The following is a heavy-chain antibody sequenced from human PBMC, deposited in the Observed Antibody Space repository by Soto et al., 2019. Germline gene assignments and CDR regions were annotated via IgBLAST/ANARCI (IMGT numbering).Heavy chain of an antibody. D-gene: IGHD3-10*01. CDR3: DPPSGGGY. J-gene: IGHJ4*02. V-gene: IGHV3-15*01. CDR2: IKSKTDGGTT. CDR1: GFTFSNAW. Sequence: EVQLVESGGGLVKPGGSLRLSCAASGFTFSNAWMSWVRQAPGKGLEWVGRIKSKTDGGTTDYAAPVKGRFTISRDDSKNTLYLQMTSMKTEDTRVYCCDPPSGGGYWGPATVVTDSS.